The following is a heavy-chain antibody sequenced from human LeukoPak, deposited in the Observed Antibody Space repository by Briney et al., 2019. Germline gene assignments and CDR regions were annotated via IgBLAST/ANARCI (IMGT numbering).Heavy chain of an antibody. V-gene: IGHV3-48*03. CDR2: ISSSGSII. CDR1: GFTFSSYE. J-gene: IGHJ3*02. Sequence: GGSLRLSCAASGFTFSSYEMNWVRQAPGKGLEWVSYISSSGSIIYYADSVKGRFTISRDNAKNSLYLQMNSLRAADTAVYYCARSYRRGAITMLRGVANRGAFDIWGQGTMVTVSS. CDR3: ARSYRRGAITMLRGVANRGAFDI. D-gene: IGHD3-10*01.